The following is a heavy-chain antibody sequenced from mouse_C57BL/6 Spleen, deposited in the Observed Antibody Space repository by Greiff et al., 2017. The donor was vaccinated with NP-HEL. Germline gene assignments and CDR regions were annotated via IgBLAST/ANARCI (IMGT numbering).Heavy chain of an antibody. V-gene: IGHV2-2*01. J-gene: IGHJ4*01. CDR2: IWSGGST. CDR3: ARKYRWLLPFYYAMDY. D-gene: IGHD2-3*01. CDR1: GFSLTSYG. Sequence: VQLVESGPGLVQPSQSLSITCTVSGFSLTSYGVHWVRQSPGKGLEWLGVIWSGGSTDYNAAFISRLSISQDNSKSQVFFKMNIQKADDTAIYYCARKYRWLLPFYYAMDYWGQGTSVTVSS.